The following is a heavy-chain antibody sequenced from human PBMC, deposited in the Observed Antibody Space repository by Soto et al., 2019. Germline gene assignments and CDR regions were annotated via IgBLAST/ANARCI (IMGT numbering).Heavy chain of an antibody. J-gene: IGHJ6*02. Sequence: SETLSLTCTVSGGAIISSSYYCFWIREPPGNGLEWIGSIYYSGSTYYNPSLKSRVTISVDTSKNQFSLKLSSVTAADTAVYYCARRQALMVRGVHYYYYGMDVWGQGTTVTVSS. CDR2: IYYSGST. CDR1: GGAIISSSYY. D-gene: IGHD3-10*01. V-gene: IGHV4-39*01. CDR3: ARRQALMVRGVHYYYYGMDV.